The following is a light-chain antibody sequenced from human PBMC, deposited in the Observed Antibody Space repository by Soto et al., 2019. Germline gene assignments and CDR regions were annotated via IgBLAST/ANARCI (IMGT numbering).Light chain of an antibody. CDR2: AAS. V-gene: IGKV1-9*01. CDR1: QSISGY. J-gene: IGKJ5*01. Sequence: DIQVTQSPSSLSASVGDRVTISCRASQSISGYLAWYQQKPGKAPELLIYAASTLQSGVPSRFSGSGSGTDFTLTISSLQPEDFATYYCQQLHDYPITFGQGTRLEI. CDR3: QQLHDYPIT.